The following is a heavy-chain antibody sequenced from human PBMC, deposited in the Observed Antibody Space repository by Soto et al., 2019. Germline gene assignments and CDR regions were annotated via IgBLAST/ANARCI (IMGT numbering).Heavy chain of an antibody. CDR1: GFAFDSYW. CDR2: IDYDGTTT. V-gene: IGHV3-74*01. CDR3: TRGPRPSSAGTGAY. Sequence: EVQLVESGGGLVEPGGSLRLSCAASGFAFDSYWMHWVRQVPGEGPVWVSRIDYDGTTTTYADFVKGRFTISRDNAKNTLFLQMNSLRVEDTAVYYFTRGPRPSSAGTGAYWGQGTLVTVSS. J-gene: IGHJ4*02. D-gene: IGHD6-13*01.